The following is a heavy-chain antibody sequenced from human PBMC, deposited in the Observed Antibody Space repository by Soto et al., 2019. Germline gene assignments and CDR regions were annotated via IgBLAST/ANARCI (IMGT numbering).Heavy chain of an antibody. CDR1: GYTFTNYG. D-gene: IGHD3-10*01. CDR3: ARGVGSGSYYNQYNWFDP. Sequence: VSVKVSCKASGYTFTNYGISWVRHAPGQGLEWMGWISAYNGNTKRAQKLQGRVTMTTDTSTSTAYMELRSLRSDDTAVYYCARGVGSGSYYNQYNWFDPWGQGTLVTVSS. V-gene: IGHV1-18*01. CDR2: ISAYNGNT. J-gene: IGHJ5*02.